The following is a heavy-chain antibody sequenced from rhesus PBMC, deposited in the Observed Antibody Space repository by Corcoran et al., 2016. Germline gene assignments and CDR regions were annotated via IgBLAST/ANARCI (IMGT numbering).Heavy chain of an antibody. CDR3: ARQVAAFDY. V-gene: IGHV4-122*02. Sequence: QVQLQESGPGLVKPSETLSLTCAVSGGSISSSYYYWSWIRQAPGKGLEWIGYISSSGSTRYNPSLKSRVTISRDTSKNQVSLKLSSVTAADTAVYYCARQVAAFDYWGQGVLVTVSS. D-gene: IGHD4-29*01. CDR2: ISSSGST. J-gene: IGHJ4*01. CDR1: GGSISSSYYY.